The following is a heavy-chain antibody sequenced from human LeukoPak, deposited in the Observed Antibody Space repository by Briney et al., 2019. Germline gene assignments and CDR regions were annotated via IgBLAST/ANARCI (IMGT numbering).Heavy chain of an antibody. Sequence: PGGSLRLSCAASGFTFSSYWMSWVRQAPGKGLEWVANIKQDGSEKYYVDSVEGRFTISRDNAKNSLYLQMNSLRAEDTAVYYCARDHRENYYYYYYMDVWGKGTTVTVSS. CDR1: GFTFSSYW. CDR2: IKQDGSEK. CDR3: ARDHRENYYYYYYMDV. J-gene: IGHJ6*03. V-gene: IGHV3-7*01.